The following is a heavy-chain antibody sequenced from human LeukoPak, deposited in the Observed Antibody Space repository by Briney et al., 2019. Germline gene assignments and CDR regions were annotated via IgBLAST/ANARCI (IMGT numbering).Heavy chain of an antibody. V-gene: IGHV3-11*01. CDR1: GCTFSDYY. CDR2: ISSSGSTI. D-gene: IGHD4-17*01. Sequence: PGGSLRLSCAGSGCTFSDYYMSWIRQAPGKGLEWVSYISSSGSTIYYADSVKGRFTISRDNAKNSLYLQMNSLRAEDTAVYYCARDDYGDYLGGLDVWGQGTTVTVSS. J-gene: IGHJ6*02. CDR3: ARDDYGDYLGGLDV.